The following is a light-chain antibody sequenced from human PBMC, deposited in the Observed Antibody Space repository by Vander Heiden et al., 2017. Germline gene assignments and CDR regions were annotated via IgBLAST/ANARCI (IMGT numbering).Light chain of an antibody. V-gene: IGKV1-39*01. Sequence: DIQMIQSPSSLSASVVDRVTITCRASHSISSYLNWYQQKPGKATKLLIYAASSLQSGVPSMFSGSGSGADFTLTISRLQPEDVATYYWQHSYSTTYTFGQGTKLEIK. CDR1: HSISSY. CDR3: QHSYSTTYT. J-gene: IGKJ2*01. CDR2: AAS.